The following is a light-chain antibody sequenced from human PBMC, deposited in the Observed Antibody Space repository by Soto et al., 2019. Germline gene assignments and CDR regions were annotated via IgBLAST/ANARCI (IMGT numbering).Light chain of an antibody. V-gene: IGKV2-30*01. CDR1: QSLVFSDGNIY. CDR2: KVS. J-gene: IGKJ1*01. Sequence: DVVLTQSPLSLPVALGQPASISCRSSQSLVFSDGNIYLNWFHQRPGQSPRRLIYKVSNRDSGVPDRLSGSGAGTDFTLKISRVEAEDVGVYYCMQGTRWLWTFGQGTKVEIK. CDR3: MQGTRWLWT.